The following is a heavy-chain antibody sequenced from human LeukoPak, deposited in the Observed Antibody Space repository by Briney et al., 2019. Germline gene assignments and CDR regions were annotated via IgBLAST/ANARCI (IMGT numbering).Heavy chain of an antibody. D-gene: IGHD1-1*01. CDR1: GDSVSINSVA. J-gene: IGHJ4*02. V-gene: IGHV6-1*01. Sequence: SQTLSRTCAISGDSVSINSVAYNWIRQSPSRGLEWLGRTYYRCKWNYEYAVSVRSRITANLDTSKNQFSLQLNSVTPANTAVYYCARAVIGTTRYFDSWGQGTLVTVSS. CDR3: ARAVIGTTRYFDS. CDR2: TYYRCKWNY.